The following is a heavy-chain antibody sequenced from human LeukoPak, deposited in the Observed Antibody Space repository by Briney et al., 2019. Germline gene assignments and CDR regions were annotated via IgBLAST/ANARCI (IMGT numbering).Heavy chain of an antibody. V-gene: IGHV5-51*01. CDR3: ASQTASYYYDSSSYGAFDI. Sequence: GESLKISCKGSEYSFTSYWIGWVRQMPGKGLEWMGIIYPGDSDTRYSPSFQGQVTIPADKSISTAYLQWSSLKASDTAMYYCASQTASYYYDSSSYGAFDIWGQGTMVTVSS. D-gene: IGHD3-22*01. CDR2: IYPGDSDT. CDR1: EYSFTSYW. J-gene: IGHJ3*02.